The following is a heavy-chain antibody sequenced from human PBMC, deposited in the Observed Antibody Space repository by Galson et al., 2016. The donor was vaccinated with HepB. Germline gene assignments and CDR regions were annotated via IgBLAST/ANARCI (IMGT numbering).Heavy chain of an antibody. CDR2: IIPKFHTP. Sequence: SVKVSCKASGGTFSKSAINWVRQAPGQGLEWMGGIIPKFHTPNYAQRFQGRVTITADQSTNTAYMELTSLRSEDTAVYFCARDPRAIDYFDSWGQGPLITVSS. V-gene: IGHV1-69*13. CDR1: GGTFSKSA. D-gene: IGHD3-10*01. J-gene: IGHJ4*02. CDR3: ARDPRAIDYFDS.